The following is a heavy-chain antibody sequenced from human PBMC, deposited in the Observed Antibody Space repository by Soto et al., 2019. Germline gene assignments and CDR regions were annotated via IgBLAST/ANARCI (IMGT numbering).Heavy chain of an antibody. Sequence: QVQLVESGGGVVQPWRSLRLSCAAPGFTFSSYGMHWVRHAPGKGLEWVAVIWHDGTNKYYADSVKGRFTISRDNSKYPVYLQMSSLRAEDLAVYYCARVAGGHDYVWGSYRHDADYFVYWVQGPLVTVSS. CDR3: ARVAGGHDYVWGSYRHDADYFVY. J-gene: IGHJ4*02. D-gene: IGHD3-16*02. V-gene: IGHV3-33*01. CDR2: IWHDGTNK. CDR1: GFTFSSYG.